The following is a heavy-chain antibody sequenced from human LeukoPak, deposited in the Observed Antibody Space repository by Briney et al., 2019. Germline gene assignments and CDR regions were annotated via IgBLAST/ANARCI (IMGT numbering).Heavy chain of an antibody. D-gene: IGHD6-19*01. CDR3: AKRIIPGIAVGQYFDL. CDR2: SSGRGGST. Sequence: AGESLRLSCAASEFTFTTYSMAWVRQAPGEGLEWVSGSSGRGGSTYYADSVRGRFTISRDNSKNTLYLQMNSLRAEDTAVYYCAKRIIPGIAVGQYFDLWGRGTLVTVSS. CDR1: EFTFTTYS. V-gene: IGHV3-23*01. J-gene: IGHJ2*01.